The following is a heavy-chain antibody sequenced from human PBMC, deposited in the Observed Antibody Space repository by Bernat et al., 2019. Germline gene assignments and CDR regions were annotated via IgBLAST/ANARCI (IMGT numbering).Heavy chain of an antibody. J-gene: IGHJ4*02. CDR3: AEGAVGTDFDY. Sequence: VQLVESGGGLVQPGGSLRLSCAASGFTFSSYAMSWVRQAPGKGLEWVSGISISGGTTYYADSVKGRFTISRDNSKNTLYLQMNSLRAEDAAVYYCAEGAVGTDFDYWGQGTLVTVSS. CDR2: ISISGGTT. D-gene: IGHD6-13*01. V-gene: IGHV3-23*04. CDR1: GFTFSSYA.